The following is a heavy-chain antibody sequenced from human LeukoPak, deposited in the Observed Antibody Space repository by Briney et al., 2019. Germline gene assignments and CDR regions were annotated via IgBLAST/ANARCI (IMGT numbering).Heavy chain of an antibody. CDR2: ISISGSTM. CDR3: ARRFFDY. J-gene: IGHJ4*02. V-gene: IGHV3-48*04. Sequence: GGSLRLSCAASGFTFSSYAMSWVRQAPGKGLEWVSYISISGSTMYYADSVKGRFTISRDNAKNSLYLQMDSLRADDTAVYYCARRFFDYWGQGTLVTVSS. D-gene: IGHD3-3*01. CDR1: GFTFSSYA.